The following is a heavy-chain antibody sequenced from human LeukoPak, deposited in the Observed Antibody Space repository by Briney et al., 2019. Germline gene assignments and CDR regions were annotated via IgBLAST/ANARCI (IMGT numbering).Heavy chain of an antibody. CDR1: GGSFSGYY. V-gene: IGHV4-34*01. CDR3: ARGWGYRADGTFSRINWFDP. J-gene: IGHJ5*02. CDR2: INHSGST. Sequence: SEPLSLTCAVYGGSFSGYYWSWIRQPPGKGLEWIGEINHSGSTNYNPPLKSRVTISVDTSKNQFSLQLSSVTAADTAVYYCARGWGYRADGTFSRINWFDPWGQGTLVTVYS. D-gene: IGHD6-13*01.